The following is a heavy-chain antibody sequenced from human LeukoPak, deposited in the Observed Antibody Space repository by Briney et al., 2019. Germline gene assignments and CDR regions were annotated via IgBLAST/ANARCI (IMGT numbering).Heavy chain of an antibody. Sequence: GGSLRLSCAASGFTVISNYMSWVRQAPGKGLEWVSVIYSGGNTYYADSVEGRFTISRDNSKNTLYLQMNSLRADDTAVYYCAREVRGDYFDLWGQGTLVTVSS. CDR3: AREVRGDYFDL. CDR1: GFTVISNY. CDR2: IYSGGNT. V-gene: IGHV3-53*01. J-gene: IGHJ4*02. D-gene: IGHD3-16*01.